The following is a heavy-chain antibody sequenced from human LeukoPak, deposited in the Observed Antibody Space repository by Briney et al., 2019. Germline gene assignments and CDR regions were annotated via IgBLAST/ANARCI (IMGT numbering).Heavy chain of an antibody. Sequence: ASVKVSCKASGGTFSSYAISWVRQVPGQGLEWMGWINTNTGNPTYAQGFTGRFVFSLGTSVSTAYLQISSLKAEDTAVYYCAREDYLVGATFWGQGTLVTVSS. CDR1: GGTFSSYA. V-gene: IGHV7-4-1*02. CDR2: INTNTGNP. CDR3: AREDYLVGATF. J-gene: IGHJ4*02. D-gene: IGHD1-26*01.